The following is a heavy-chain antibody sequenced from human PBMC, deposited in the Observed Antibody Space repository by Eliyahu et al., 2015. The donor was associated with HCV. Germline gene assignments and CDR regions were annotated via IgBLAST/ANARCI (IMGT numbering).Heavy chain of an antibody. CDR3: ARGSLVEAAECFDS. D-gene: IGHD6-25*01. CDR2: VHVRGNS. V-gene: IGHV4-61*02. CDR1: GGSISSGDFY. J-gene: IGHJ4*02. Sequence: QVQLQESGPGLVKPSQTLSLICNVSGGSISSGDFYWHWIRQPAGKGLEWIGRVHVRGNSDYNPSLESLVTMSVDTSKNQFSLKLKSVTAADTAVYYCARGSLVEAAECFDSWGQGTLVTVSS.